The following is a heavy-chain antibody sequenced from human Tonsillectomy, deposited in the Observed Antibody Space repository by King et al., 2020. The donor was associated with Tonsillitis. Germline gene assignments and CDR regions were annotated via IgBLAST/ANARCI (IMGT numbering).Heavy chain of an antibody. Sequence: QVQLVESGGGVVQPGGSLRLSCAAAGFIFSDYSMHCVRQAPGKGLEWVAFIRYDGSKEMYADSVKGRFTIFRDNSKNTLYVQMSSLSADDTAVYYCAKALRDYHDSSGYYYAFDIWGQGTAVTVSS. D-gene: IGHD3-22*01. V-gene: IGHV3-30*02. CDR3: AKALRDYHDSSGYYYAFDI. CDR1: GFIFSDYS. J-gene: IGHJ3*02. CDR2: IRYDGSKE.